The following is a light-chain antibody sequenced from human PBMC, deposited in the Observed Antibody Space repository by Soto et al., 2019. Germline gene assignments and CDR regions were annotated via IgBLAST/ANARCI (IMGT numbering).Light chain of an antibody. J-gene: IGLJ1*01. CDR3: CSYAGSSTYL. CDR1: SSDVGSYNL. Sequence: QSALTQPASVSGSPGQSITISCTGTSSDVGSYNLVSWYQQHPGKTPKLMIYEASKRPAGVSNRFSGSKSGNTASLTLSGLQAEDEADYYCCSYAGSSTYLFGTGTKLTVL. V-gene: IGLV2-23*01. CDR2: EAS.